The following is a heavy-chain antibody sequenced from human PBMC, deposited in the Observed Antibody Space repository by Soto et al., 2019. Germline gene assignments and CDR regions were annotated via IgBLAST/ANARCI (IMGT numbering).Heavy chain of an antibody. J-gene: IGHJ5*02. Sequence: ASVKVSCKASGYTFTSYYMHWVRQAPGQGLEWMGIINPSGGSTSYAQKFQGRVTMTRDTSTSTVYMELSSLRSEDTAVYYCARAPPGYCSGGSCLGVDNWFDPWGQGTLVTVSS. CDR2: INPSGGST. CDR1: GYTFTSYY. D-gene: IGHD2-15*01. CDR3: ARAPPGYCSGGSCLGVDNWFDP. V-gene: IGHV1-46*01.